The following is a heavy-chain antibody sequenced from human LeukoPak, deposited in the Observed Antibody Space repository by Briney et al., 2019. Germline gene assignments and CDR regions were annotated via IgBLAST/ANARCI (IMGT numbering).Heavy chain of an antibody. CDR3: ARIHRYCSGGACYVLDN. CDR1: GGSVSGYY. D-gene: IGHD2-15*01. CDR2: VYYSGST. J-gene: IGHJ4*02. Sequence: SETLSLTCVVSGGSVSGYYGGWIRQPPGGGLEWIGYVYYSGSTNYNPSFKSRITISVDTSRNQFSLQLSSVTAADTAVYYCARIHRYCSGGACYVLDNWGQGTLVAVSS. V-gene: IGHV4-59*02.